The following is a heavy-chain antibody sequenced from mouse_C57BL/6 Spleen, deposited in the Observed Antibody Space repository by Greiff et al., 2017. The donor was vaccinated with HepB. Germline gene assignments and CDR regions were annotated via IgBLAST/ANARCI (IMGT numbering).Heavy chain of an antibody. CDR3: ARLYGSGGYFDV. J-gene: IGHJ1*03. V-gene: IGHV1-82*01. CDR1: GYAFSSSW. D-gene: IGHD1-1*01. Sequence: QVQLQQSGPELVKPGASVKISCKASGYAFSSSWMNWVKQRPGKGLEWIGRIYPGDGDTNYNGKFKGKATLTADKSSSTAYMQLSSLTSEDSAVYFCARLYGSGGYFDVWGTGTTVTVSS. CDR2: IYPGDGDT.